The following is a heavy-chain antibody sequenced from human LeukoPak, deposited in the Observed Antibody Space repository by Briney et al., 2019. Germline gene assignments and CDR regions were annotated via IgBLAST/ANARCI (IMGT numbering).Heavy chain of an antibody. CDR3: ARAVGPFDY. Sequence: PGMSLRLSCAASGFTFNVYGIHWVRQAPGKGLEGAAVIWNDGSNKYYADSVKGRFTISRDNSKDTLYLQMNSLRVEDTAVYYCARAVGPFDYWGQETLVTVSS. D-gene: IGHD3-16*01. CDR1: GFTFNVYG. J-gene: IGHJ4*02. CDR2: IWNDGSNK. V-gene: IGHV3-33*01.